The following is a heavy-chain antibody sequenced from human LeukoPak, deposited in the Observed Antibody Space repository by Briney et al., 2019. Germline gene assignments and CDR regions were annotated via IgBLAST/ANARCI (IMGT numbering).Heavy chain of an antibody. CDR1: GFNFDDYA. D-gene: IGHD4-11*01. CDR2: IGWNGVNI. J-gene: IGHJ3*02. CDR3: AKDRAYSTRTSGAFDM. Sequence: GGSLRLSCAASGFNFDDYAMHWVRQAPGKALEWVSGIGWNGVNIDYADSVRGRFTISRDNAKNSLYLQMNSLTTEDTAFYYCAKDRAYSTRTSGAFDMWGQGTVVTVSS. V-gene: IGHV3-9*01.